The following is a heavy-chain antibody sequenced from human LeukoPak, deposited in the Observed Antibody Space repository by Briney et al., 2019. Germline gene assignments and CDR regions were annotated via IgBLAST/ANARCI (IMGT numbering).Heavy chain of an antibody. V-gene: IGHV4-59*08. D-gene: IGHD4/OR15-4a*01. J-gene: IGHJ5*02. CDR3: ARSTMVNTATGWFDP. Sequence: SETLSLTCTVSGGSISSYYWSWIRQPPGKGLEWIGYIYYSGSTNYNPSLKSRVTISVDTSKNQFSLKLSSVTAADTAVYYCARSTMVNTATGWFDPWGQGTLVTVSS. CDR2: IYYSGST. CDR1: GGSISSYY.